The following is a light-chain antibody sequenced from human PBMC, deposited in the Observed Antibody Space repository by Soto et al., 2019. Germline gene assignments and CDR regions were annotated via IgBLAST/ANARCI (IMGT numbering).Light chain of an antibody. V-gene: IGLV1-44*01. CDR2: TNN. CDR1: DSNIGSNA. J-gene: IGLJ2*01. Sequence: QSVLTQPPSASGTPGQRVTISCSGSDSNIGSNAVNWYHQLPGTAPKLLINTNNERPSGVPDRFSGSKSGTSASLAISGLQSEDEADYHCAAWDDSLNGVVFGGGPKVTVL. CDR3: AAWDDSLNGVV.